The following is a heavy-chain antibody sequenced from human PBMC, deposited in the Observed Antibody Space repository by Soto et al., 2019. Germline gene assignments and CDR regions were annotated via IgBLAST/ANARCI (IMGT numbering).Heavy chain of an antibody. CDR1: GGTFSSYT. CDR3: ARDERYCSGGSCYIWFDP. J-gene: IGHJ5*02. V-gene: IGHV1-69*04. D-gene: IGHD2-15*01. CDR2: IIPILGIA. Sequence: SVKVACKASGGTFSSYTISWVRQAPGQGLEWMGRIIPILGIANYAQKFQGRVTITADKSTSTAYMELSSLRSEDTAVYYCARDERYCSGGSCYIWFDPWGQGTLVTVSS.